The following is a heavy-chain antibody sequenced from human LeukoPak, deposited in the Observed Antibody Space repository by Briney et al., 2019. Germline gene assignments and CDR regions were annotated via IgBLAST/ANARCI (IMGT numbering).Heavy chain of an antibody. CDR2: ISDSGGRA. CDR3: AKRGVVIRVILVGFHKEAYYFDS. V-gene: IGHV3-23*01. Sequence: GASLRLSCAVSGITLSNYGMSWVRQGPGKGLEWVAGISDSGGRANYADSVKGRFTISRDNPKNTLYLQMNSLRAEDTAVYFCAKRGVVIRVILVGFHKEAYYFDSWGQGALVTVSS. D-gene: IGHD3-22*01. J-gene: IGHJ4*02. CDR1: GITLSNYG.